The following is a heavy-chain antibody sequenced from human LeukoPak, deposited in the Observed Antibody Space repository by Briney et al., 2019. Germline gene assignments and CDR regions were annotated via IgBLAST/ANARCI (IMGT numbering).Heavy chain of an antibody. V-gene: IGHV4-61*01. CDR1: GGSISSSSYY. D-gene: IGHD6-6*01. Sequence: PSETLSLTCTVSGGSISSSSYYWSWIRQPPGKGLEWIGYIYYSGSTNYNPSLKSRVTISVDTSKNQFSQKLSSVTAADTAVYYCARVDPDSSSTLEVFDYWGQGTLVTVSS. J-gene: IGHJ4*02. CDR2: IYYSGST. CDR3: ARVDPDSSSTLEVFDY.